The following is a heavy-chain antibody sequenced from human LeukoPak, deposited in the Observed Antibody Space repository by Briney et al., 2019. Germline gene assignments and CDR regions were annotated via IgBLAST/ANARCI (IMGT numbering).Heavy chain of an antibody. CDR2: ISSNGGST. CDR1: GFTFSSYA. J-gene: IGHJ4*02. V-gene: IGHV3-64*01. CDR3: ARARYSSGWPFDY. D-gene: IGHD6-25*01. Sequence: GGSLRLSCAASGFTFSSYAMHWVRQAPGKGLKYVSAISSNGGSTYYANSVKGRFTISRDNSKNTLYLQMGSLRAEDMAVYYCARARYSSGWPFDYWGQGTLVTVSS.